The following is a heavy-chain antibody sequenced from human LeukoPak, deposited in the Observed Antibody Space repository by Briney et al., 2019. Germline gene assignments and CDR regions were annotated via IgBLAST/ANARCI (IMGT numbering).Heavy chain of an antibody. CDR2: INQDESGK. Sequence: GGSLRLSCAASKFTFSSFWMSWVSQAPGKGLQWVANINQDESGKYHVDSVESRFITTSDNAKTSLYLQMNSLRAEDTAVYYCARLGYGYSSRWSNGGYFQHWGQGTLVTVSS. D-gene: IGHD6-13*01. J-gene: IGHJ1*01. V-gene: IGHV3-7*01. CDR1: KFTFSSFW. CDR3: ARLGYGYSSRWSNGGYFQH.